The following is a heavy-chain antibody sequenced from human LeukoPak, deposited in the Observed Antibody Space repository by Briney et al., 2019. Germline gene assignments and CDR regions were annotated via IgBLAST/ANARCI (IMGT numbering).Heavy chain of an antibody. Sequence: GASVKVSCKASGYTFTTFYIHWVRQAPGQGLEWMGWISAYNGNTNYAQKLQGRVTMTTDTSTSTAYMELRSLRSDDTAVYYCARVRGLGLLGYFDYWGQGTLVTVSS. CDR2: ISAYNGNT. D-gene: IGHD3-10*01. CDR1: GYTFTTFY. CDR3: ARVRGLGLLGYFDY. J-gene: IGHJ4*02. V-gene: IGHV1-18*04.